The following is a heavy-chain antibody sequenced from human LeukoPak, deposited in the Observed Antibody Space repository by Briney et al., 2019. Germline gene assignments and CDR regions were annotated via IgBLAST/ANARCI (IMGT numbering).Heavy chain of an antibody. CDR1: GGSVSGYY. Sequence: PSENLSLNCAVYGGSVSGYYWSWLRPPPGQGLEWFGEINNSGSTYYHPSLKSRVTISVDTAKNHFPLMLSSVTAADTAVYYCARGPYYYDSSGYYRAWGQGTLVTVSS. D-gene: IGHD3-22*01. V-gene: IGHV4-34*01. CDR2: INNSGST. CDR3: ARGPYYYDSSGYYRA. J-gene: IGHJ5*02.